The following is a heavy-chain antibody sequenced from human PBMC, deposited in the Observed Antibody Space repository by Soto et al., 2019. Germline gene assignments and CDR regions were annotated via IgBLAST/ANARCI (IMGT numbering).Heavy chain of an antibody. CDR2: ISYDGSNK. J-gene: IGHJ6*02. D-gene: IGHD3-22*01. CDR1: GFTFSNYA. V-gene: IGHV3-30-3*01. Sequence: GGSLRLSFAASGFTFSNYAIHWVPQAPGEGLGGGGVISYDGSNKYYADSVKGRFTISRDNSKNTLYLQMNSLRAEDTAVYYCARDRPTPSIITMMGRGYYGMDVWGQGTTVTVSS. CDR3: ARDRPTPSIITMMGRGYYGMDV.